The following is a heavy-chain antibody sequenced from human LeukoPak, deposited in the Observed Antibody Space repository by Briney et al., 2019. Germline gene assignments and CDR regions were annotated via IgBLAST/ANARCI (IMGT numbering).Heavy chain of an antibody. D-gene: IGHD1-1*01. CDR3: AREDNDDYYYYGMDV. V-gene: IGHV1-18*01. CDR2: ISTYKSHT. Sequence: ASVKVSCKASGYTFFDYTFTNYGISWVRQAPGQGLEWMGWISTYKSHTNYAQKFQGRVTMITDTSTNTAYMELRSLRSDDTAVYYCAREDNDDYYYYGMDVWGQGTAVTVSS. CDR1: GYTFFDYTFTNYG. J-gene: IGHJ6*02.